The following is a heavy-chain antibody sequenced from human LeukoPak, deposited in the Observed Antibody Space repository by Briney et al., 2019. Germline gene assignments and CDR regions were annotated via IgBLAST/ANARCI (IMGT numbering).Heavy chain of an antibody. CDR3: ARDLQTTTHGIFDY. V-gene: IGHV1-69*01. CDR1: GGTFSSYA. D-gene: IGHD4-11*01. Sequence: EASVKVSCKASGGTFSSYAISWARQAPGQGLEWMGGIIPIFGTANYAQKFQGRVTITADESTSTAYMELSSLRSEDTAVYYCARDLQTTTHGIFDYWGQGTLVTVSS. J-gene: IGHJ4*02. CDR2: IIPIFGTA.